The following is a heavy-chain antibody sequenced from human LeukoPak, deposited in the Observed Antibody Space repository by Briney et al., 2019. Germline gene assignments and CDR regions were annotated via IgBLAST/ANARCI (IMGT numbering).Heavy chain of an antibody. D-gene: IGHD5-24*01. J-gene: IGHJ4*02. CDR1: GFTFGIFA. CDR2: ISGAGGST. CDR3: VKDRKPDGLYNFDY. Sequence: GGSLRLSCAASGFTFGIFAMSWVRQAPGKGLEWVSAISGAGGSTYYAGSVMGRFTISGDNSKNTVYLQMNSLRAEDTAVYYCVKDRKPDGLYNFDYWGQGTLVTVSS. V-gene: IGHV3-23*01.